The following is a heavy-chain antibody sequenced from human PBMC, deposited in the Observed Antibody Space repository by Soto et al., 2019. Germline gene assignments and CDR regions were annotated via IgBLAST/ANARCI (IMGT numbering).Heavy chain of an antibody. CDR3: AKDPEEQRYYYYGMDV. D-gene: IGHD1-1*01. J-gene: IGHJ6*02. CDR1: GFTFSSYG. V-gene: IGHV3-30*18. Sequence: SGGSLRLSCAASGFTFSSYGMHWVRQAPGKGLEWVAVISYDGSNKYYADSVKGRFTISRDNSKNTLYLQMNSLRAEDTAVYYCAKDPEEQRYYYYGMDVWGQGTTVTVSS. CDR2: ISYDGSNK.